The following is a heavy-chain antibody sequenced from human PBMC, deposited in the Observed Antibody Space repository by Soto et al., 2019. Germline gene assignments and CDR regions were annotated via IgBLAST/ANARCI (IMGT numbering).Heavy chain of an antibody. V-gene: IGHV3-30*18. Sequence: QVQLVESGGGVVQPGRSLRLSCTASGFTFSSYGMHWVRQAPGKGLEWVAVISYDGSSKDYADSVKGRFTISRDNSKNTLYLEMNSLRPEDTAVYHCAKDLGGWWVPDHFDQWGQGTLVTVSS. CDR3: AKDLGGWWVPDHFDQ. J-gene: IGHJ4*02. D-gene: IGHD2-8*02. CDR1: GFTFSSYG. CDR2: ISYDGSSK.